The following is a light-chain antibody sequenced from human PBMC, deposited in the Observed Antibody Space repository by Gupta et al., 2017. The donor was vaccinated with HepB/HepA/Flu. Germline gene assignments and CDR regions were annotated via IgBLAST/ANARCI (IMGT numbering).Light chain of an antibody. J-gene: IGLJ1*01. Sequence: QSALTQPASVSGSPGQSITISCTGTSSDVGAYNYVSWYQQHPGKAPKLMIYDVSNRPSGASNRFSGSKSGNTASLTISGLQAEDEADYHCSYTTSSTYVFGTGTKVTVL. CDR3: SYTTSSTYV. CDR2: DVS. CDR1: SSDVGAYNY. V-gene: IGLV2-14*03.